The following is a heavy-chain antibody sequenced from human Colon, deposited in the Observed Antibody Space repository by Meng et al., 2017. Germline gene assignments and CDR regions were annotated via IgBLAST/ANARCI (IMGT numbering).Heavy chain of an antibody. Sequence: QVQLQQSGPGLVKPSQTLSLTCAISGDSVSSNRALWHWVRQSPSRGLEWLGQTYYRSEWQNHYGVSVKSRITINADTSRNHFSLHLNSVTPEDTAVYYCTTWYGEYWGQGTLVTV. J-gene: IGHJ4*02. CDR2: TYYRSEWQN. CDR3: TTWYGEY. V-gene: IGHV6-1*01. CDR1: GDSVSSNRAL. D-gene: IGHD3-10*01.